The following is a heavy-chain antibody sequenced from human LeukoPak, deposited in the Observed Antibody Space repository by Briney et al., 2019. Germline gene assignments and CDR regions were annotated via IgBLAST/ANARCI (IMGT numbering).Heavy chain of an antibody. Sequence: SETLSLTCTVSGGPINSYYWSWIRQPPGKGLEWIGYIYYSGSTNYNPSLKSRVTISVDTSKNQFSLKLTSVTAADTAVYYCARLMNIAAADFWGQGTLVTVSS. D-gene: IGHD6-13*01. CDR3: ARLMNIAAADF. V-gene: IGHV4-59*08. CDR1: GGPINSYY. CDR2: IYYSGST. J-gene: IGHJ4*02.